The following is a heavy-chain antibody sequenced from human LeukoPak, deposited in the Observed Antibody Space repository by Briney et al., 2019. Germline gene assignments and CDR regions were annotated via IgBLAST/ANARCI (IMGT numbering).Heavy chain of an antibody. CDR3: AKEGYYGSGSYFVYYGMDV. CDR2: ISYDGSNK. V-gene: IGHV3-30*18. Sequence: GGSLRLSCAASGFTFSSYGMHWVRQAPGKGLEWVAVISYDGSNKYYADSVKGRFTISRDNSKNTLYLQMNSLRAEDTAVYYCAKEGYYGSGSYFVYYGMDVWGQGTTVTVSS. CDR1: GFTFSSYG. D-gene: IGHD3-10*01. J-gene: IGHJ6*02.